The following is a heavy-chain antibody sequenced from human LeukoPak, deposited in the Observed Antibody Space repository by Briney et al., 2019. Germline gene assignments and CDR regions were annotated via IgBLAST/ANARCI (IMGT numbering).Heavy chain of an antibody. J-gene: IGHJ4*02. CDR2: INPNSGGT. CDR3: ALNDYGDGLGY. D-gene: IGHD4-17*01. Sequence: ASVKVSCKASGYTFTSYGISWVRQAPGQGLEWMGWINPNSGGTNYAQRFQGRVTMTRDTSFSTAYMELSRLRSDDTAVYYCALNDYGDGLGYWGQGTLVTVFS. CDR1: GYTFTSYG. V-gene: IGHV1-2*02.